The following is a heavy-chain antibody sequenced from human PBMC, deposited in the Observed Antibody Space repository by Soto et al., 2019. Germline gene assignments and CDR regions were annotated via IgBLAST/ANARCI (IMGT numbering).Heavy chain of an antibody. Sequence: GGSLRLSCAASGFTFSSYSMNWVRQAPGKGLEWVSSISSSSYIYYADSVKGRFTISRDNAKNSLYLQMNSLRAEDTAVYYCARDGGIVVVVAATRGMDVWGQGTTVTVSS. V-gene: IGHV3-21*01. CDR2: ISSSSYI. CDR1: GFTFSSYS. J-gene: IGHJ6*02. CDR3: ARDGGIVVVVAATRGMDV. D-gene: IGHD2-15*01.